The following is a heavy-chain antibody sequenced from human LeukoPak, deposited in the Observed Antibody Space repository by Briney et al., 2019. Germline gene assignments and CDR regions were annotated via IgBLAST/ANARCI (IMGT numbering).Heavy chain of an antibody. CDR1: GFTFIGYY. Sequence: ASVKVSCKASGFTFIGYYMHWVRQAPGQGLEWMGWINLNTGDTDYAPKFQGRVTMTRDTSITTAYKELSRLRYDDTAVYYCARDQPALDYWGRGTLVTVSS. CDR2: INLNTGDT. J-gene: IGHJ4*02. V-gene: IGHV1-2*02. CDR3: ARDQPALDY.